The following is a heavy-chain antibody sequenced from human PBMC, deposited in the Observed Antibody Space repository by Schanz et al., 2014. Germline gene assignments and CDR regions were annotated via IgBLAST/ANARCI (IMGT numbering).Heavy chain of an antibody. CDR1: GFTFNNYG. CDR2: IWYDGTDR. D-gene: IGHD6-6*01. Sequence: QVQLVESGGGVVRPGRSLRLSCAASGFTFNNYGMHWVRQAPGKGLEWVAVIWYDGTDRYYADSVKGRFTISRDNSKYTLYLQMNSLRAEDTAVYYCAKGSMAARPLLPTDYYFYGTDIWGQGTTVTVSS. CDR3: AKGSMAARPLLPTDYYFYGTDI. V-gene: IGHV3-33*06. J-gene: IGHJ6*02.